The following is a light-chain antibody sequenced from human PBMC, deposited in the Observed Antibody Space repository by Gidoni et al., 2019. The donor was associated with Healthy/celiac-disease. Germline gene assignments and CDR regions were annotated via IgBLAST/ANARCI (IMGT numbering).Light chain of an antibody. Sequence: DIVMTKYPLSLHVTPGEPASISCRSSQSLLHSNGYNYLDWYLQKPGQSPQLLIYLGSNRASGVPDRFIGSGSGTDFTLKISRVEAEDVGVDYCMQALQTRTFGQGTKVEIK. V-gene: IGKV2-28*01. CDR1: QSLLHSNGYNY. CDR2: LGS. CDR3: MQALQTRT. J-gene: IGKJ1*01.